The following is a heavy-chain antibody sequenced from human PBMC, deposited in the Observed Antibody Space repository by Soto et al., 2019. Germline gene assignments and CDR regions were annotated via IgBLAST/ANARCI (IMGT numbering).Heavy chain of an antibody. CDR3: AKVPQLRFEYYYGMYV. J-gene: IGHJ6*02. CDR2: ISDSGGTT. D-gene: IGHD2-2*01. Sequence: EVQLLQSGGGLVQPGGSLRLSCAASGFTFSSYAMRWVRQAPGKGLEWVSTISDSGGTTYYADSVKGRFTISRDNSKNTLNLQMNSLRVEDTALYYCAKVPQLRFEYYYGMYVWGQGTTVTVSS. V-gene: IGHV3-23*01. CDR1: GFTFSSYA.